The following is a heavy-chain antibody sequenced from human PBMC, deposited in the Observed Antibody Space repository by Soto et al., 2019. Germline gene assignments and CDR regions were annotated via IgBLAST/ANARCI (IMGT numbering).Heavy chain of an antibody. J-gene: IGHJ4*02. V-gene: IGHV3-72*01. CDR3: TTVTTVDYYFDY. CDR2: IRKKTNSYTT. Sequence: PGGSLRLSCAASGLTFSDRYMDWVRQAPGKGLEWVGRIRKKTNSYTTEYAASVKGRFIISRDGSTNSLYLQMSSLKTEDTAVYYCTTVTTVDYYFDYWGQGTLVTVS. D-gene: IGHD4-17*01. CDR1: GLTFSDRY.